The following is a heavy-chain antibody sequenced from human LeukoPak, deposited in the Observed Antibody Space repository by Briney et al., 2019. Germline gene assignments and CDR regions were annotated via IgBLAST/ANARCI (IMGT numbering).Heavy chain of an antibody. Sequence: PSETLSLTCTVSGGSISSYYWSWIRQPPGKGLEWIGYIYYSGSTNYNPSLKSRVTISVDTSKNQFSLKLSSVTAADTAVYYCATRRELVPGAFDIWGQGTMVTVSS. CDR3: ATRRELVPGAFDI. V-gene: IGHV4-59*01. CDR2: IYYSGST. J-gene: IGHJ3*02. D-gene: IGHD6-13*01. CDR1: GGSISSYY.